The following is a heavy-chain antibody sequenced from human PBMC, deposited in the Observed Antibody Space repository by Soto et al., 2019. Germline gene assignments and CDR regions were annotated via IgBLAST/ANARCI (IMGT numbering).Heavy chain of an antibody. J-gene: IGHJ6*02. D-gene: IGHD2-15*01. CDR1: GFTFSSYG. CDR2: ISYDGSNK. Sequence: QVQLVESGGGVVQPGRSLRLSCAASGFTFSSYGMHWVRQAPGKGLEWVAGISYDGSNKYYADSVKGRFTISRDDSKNTPYLQMNSLRAEDTAVYYCAKDLEGVVNPYYGMDVWGQGTTVTVSS. CDR3: AKDLEGVVNPYYGMDV. V-gene: IGHV3-30*18.